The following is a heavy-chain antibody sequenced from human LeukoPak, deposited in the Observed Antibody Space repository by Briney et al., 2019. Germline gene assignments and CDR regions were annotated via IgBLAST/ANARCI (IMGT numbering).Heavy chain of an antibody. Sequence: PSQTLSLTCTVSGGSISSGSYYWSWIRQPAGKGLEWIGRIYTSGSTNYNPSPKSRVTISVDTSKNQFSLKLSSVTAADTAVYYCARVRLTGDQYYYYYYYMDVWGKGTTVTVSS. J-gene: IGHJ6*03. D-gene: IGHD7-27*01. CDR3: ARVRLTGDQYYYYYYYMDV. V-gene: IGHV4-61*02. CDR2: IYTSGST. CDR1: GGSISSGSYY.